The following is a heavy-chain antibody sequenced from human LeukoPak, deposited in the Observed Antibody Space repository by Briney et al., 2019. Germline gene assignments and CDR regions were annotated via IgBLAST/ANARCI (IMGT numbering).Heavy chain of an antibody. CDR1: GYTFTGYY. J-gene: IGHJ6*02. V-gene: IGHV1-18*04. CDR3: ALRYCSGGSCYLAMDV. Sequence: GASVKVSCKASGYTFTGYYMHWVRQAPGQGLEWMGWISAYNGNTNYAQKLQGRVTMTTDTSTSTAYMELRSLRSDDTAVYYCALRYCSGGSCYLAMDVWGQGTTVTVSS. D-gene: IGHD2-15*01. CDR2: ISAYNGNT.